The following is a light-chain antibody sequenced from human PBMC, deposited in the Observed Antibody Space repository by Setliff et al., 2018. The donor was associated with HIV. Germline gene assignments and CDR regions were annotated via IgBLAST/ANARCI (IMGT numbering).Light chain of an antibody. CDR2: GVT. CDR3: SSYTSSFTYV. Sequence: QSALTQPASVSGSPGQSITISCTGTSSDIGGYNYVSWYQQYPGKAPTLLIFGVTNRPAGVSFRFGGSKSGNTASLTISGLQAEDEADYYCSSYTSSFTYVFGSGTKVTVL. V-gene: IGLV2-14*03. J-gene: IGLJ1*01. CDR1: SSDIGGYNY.